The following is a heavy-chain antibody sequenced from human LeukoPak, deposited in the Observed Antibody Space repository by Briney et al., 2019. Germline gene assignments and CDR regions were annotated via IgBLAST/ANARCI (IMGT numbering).Heavy chain of an antibody. CDR3: ARSPIQYSSGWYRQNWFDL. J-gene: IGHJ5*02. Sequence: ASVKVSCKASGYTFTSYDINWVRQATGQGLEWMGWMNPNSGNTGYAQKFQGRVTITRNTSISTAYMELSSLRSEDTAVYYCARSPIQYSSGWYRQNWFDLWGQGTLVTVSS. D-gene: IGHD6-19*01. CDR2: MNPNSGNT. V-gene: IGHV1-8*03. CDR1: GYTFTSYD.